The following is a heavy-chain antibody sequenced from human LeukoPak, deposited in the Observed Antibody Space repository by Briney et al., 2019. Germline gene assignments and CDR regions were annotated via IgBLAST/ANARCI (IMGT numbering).Heavy chain of an antibody. Sequence: GGSLRLSCAASGFTFSSFAMTWVRQAPGKGLEWVSGFDGNGPNTYYADSVKGRFTVSRDNSKNTLFLQMNSLRAEDTAVYYCAKDGGLWVSAHWGDSWGRGTLVTVSS. J-gene: IGHJ4*02. CDR1: GFTFSSFA. CDR3: AKDGGLWVSAHWGDS. V-gene: IGHV3-23*01. CDR2: FDGNGPNT. D-gene: IGHD7-27*01.